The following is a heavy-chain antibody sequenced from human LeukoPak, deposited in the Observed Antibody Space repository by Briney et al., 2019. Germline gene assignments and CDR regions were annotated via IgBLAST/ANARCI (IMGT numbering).Heavy chain of an antibody. Sequence: PGGSLRLSCAASGFAFRSYWMHWVRQAPGKGLVWVSRINIEGSSTSYADSVRGRFTISRDNAKNTLSLQMNSLRAEDTAVYYCVRVTAQLAFDYWGQGTLVTVSS. V-gene: IGHV3-74*01. CDR3: VRVTAQLAFDY. CDR2: INIEGSST. D-gene: IGHD6-13*01. CDR1: GFAFRSYW. J-gene: IGHJ4*02.